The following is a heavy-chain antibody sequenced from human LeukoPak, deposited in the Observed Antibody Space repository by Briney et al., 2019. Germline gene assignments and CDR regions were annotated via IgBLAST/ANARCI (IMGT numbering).Heavy chain of an antibody. Sequence: GSLRLSCAASGFTFSSYTMKWVRQPPGKGLEWIGEINHSGSTNYNPSLKSRVTISVDTSKNQFSLKLSSVTAADTAVYYCARDTALFRAYDIWGQGTLVTVSS. D-gene: IGHD2-2*02. CDR1: GFTFSSYT. CDR2: INHSGST. J-gene: IGHJ3*02. CDR3: ARDTALFRAYDI. V-gene: IGHV4-34*01.